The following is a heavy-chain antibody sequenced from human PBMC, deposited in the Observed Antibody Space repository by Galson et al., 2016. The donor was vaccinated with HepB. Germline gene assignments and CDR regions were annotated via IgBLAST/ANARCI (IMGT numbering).Heavy chain of an antibody. CDR1: GNTFRSYG. V-gene: IGHV3-30*18. CDR2: ISYDASKK. CDR3: AKSPLMFFGELLGYFQH. Sequence: SLRLSCAASGNTFRSYGMHWVRQAPGKGLEWVAVISYDASKKHYADSVKGRFTISRDKSKNTQYLQMNSLRAEDTAVYYCAKSPLMFFGELLGYFQHWGQGTLVTVSS. J-gene: IGHJ1*01. D-gene: IGHD3-10*01.